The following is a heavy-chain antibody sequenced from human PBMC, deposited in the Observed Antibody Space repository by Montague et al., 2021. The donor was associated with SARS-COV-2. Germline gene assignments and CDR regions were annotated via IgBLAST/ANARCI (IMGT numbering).Heavy chain of an antibody. CDR1: GGSISSYY. J-gene: IGHJ5*02. V-gene: IGHV4-59*13. Sequence: SETLSLTCSVSGGSISSYYWSWIWQSPGKGLERNGYIFHSGITDYNPTLKRRVTITVDMSKNQFSLQLNSVTAADSAVYYCARTKFNWNDWFDPGGQGTLVTVSS. CDR3: ARTKFNWNDWFDP. CDR2: IFHSGIT. D-gene: IGHD1-20*01.